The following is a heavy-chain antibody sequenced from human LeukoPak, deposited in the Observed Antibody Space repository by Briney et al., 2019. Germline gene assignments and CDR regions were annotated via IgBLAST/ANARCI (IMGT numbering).Heavy chain of an antibody. CDR1: GFTFSSYE. J-gene: IGHJ6*03. D-gene: IGHD2-15*01. Sequence: PGGSLRLSCAASGFTFSSYEMNWVRQAPGKGLEWVSAISGSGGSTYYAYSVKGRFTISRDNSKNTLYLQMNSLRAEDTAVYYCARVSCSGGSCYSRGWIYDYYYYMDVWGKGTTVTISS. V-gene: IGHV3-23*01. CDR3: ARVSCSGGSCYSRGWIYDYYYYMDV. CDR2: ISGSGGST.